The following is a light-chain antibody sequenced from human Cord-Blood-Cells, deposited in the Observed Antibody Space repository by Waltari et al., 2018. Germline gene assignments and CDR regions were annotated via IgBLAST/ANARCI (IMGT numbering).Light chain of an antibody. CDR1: QDISNY. J-gene: IGKJ1*01. Sequence: DIQMTQSPYSLSASVGDRVTITCQASQDISNYLNWYQQKPGKAPKLLIYDASNLETGDPSRFSGSGSGTDFTFTISSLQPEDIATYYCQQYDNLPWTFGQGTKVEIK. CDR2: DAS. V-gene: IGKV1-33*01. CDR3: QQYDNLPWT.